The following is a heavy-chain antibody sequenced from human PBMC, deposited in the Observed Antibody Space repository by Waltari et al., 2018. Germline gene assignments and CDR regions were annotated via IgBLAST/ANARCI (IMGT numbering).Heavy chain of an antibody. Sequence: EVQLVESGGGLVKPGGSLRLSCAASGFTFSSYSMNWVRQAPGKGLEWVSSISSSSRYRYYADSVKGRFTIARDNAKNSLYLQMNSLRAEDTAVYYCARDDIAVAGLFDYWGQGTLVTVSS. J-gene: IGHJ4*02. V-gene: IGHV3-21*01. CDR1: GFTFSSYS. D-gene: IGHD6-19*01. CDR2: ISSSSRYR. CDR3: ARDDIAVAGLFDY.